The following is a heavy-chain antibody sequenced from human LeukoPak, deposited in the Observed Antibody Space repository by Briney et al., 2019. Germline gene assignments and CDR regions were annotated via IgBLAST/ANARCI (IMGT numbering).Heavy chain of an antibody. V-gene: IGHV3-30*02. Sequence: GGSLRLSCAASGFTFSSYGMHWVRQAPGKGLEWVAFIRYDGSNKYYADSVKGRFTISRDNSKNTLYLQMNSLRAEDTAVYYCAKDRGAVLLWFGELSGSAPWGQGTLVTVSS. CDR2: IRYDGSNK. D-gene: IGHD3-10*01. CDR1: GFTFSSYG. J-gene: IGHJ5*02. CDR3: AKDRGAVLLWFGELSGSAP.